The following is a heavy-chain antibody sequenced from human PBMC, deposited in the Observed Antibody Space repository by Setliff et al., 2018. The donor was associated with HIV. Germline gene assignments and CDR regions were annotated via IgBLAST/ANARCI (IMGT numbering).Heavy chain of an antibody. CDR3: AKGSVMTTVVNSAYYFDY. CDR1: EFTLSAFS. D-gene: IGHD4-17*01. V-gene: IGHV3-21*04. Sequence: GGSLRLSCAAAEFTLSAFSVTWVRQAPGKGLEWVASMSHGGDYIHHADSVKGRFTISRDNAKNSLYLQMNSLRAEDMALYYCAKGSVMTTVVNSAYYFDYWGQGTLVTVSS. J-gene: IGHJ4*02. CDR2: MSHGGDYI.